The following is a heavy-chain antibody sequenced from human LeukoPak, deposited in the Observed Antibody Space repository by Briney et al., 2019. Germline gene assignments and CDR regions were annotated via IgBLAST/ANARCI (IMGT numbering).Heavy chain of an antibody. Sequence: GASVKVSCKASGGTFSSYAISWVRQAPGQGLEWMGGIIPIFGTANYAQKFQGRVTITTDESTSTAYMELSSLRSEDTAVYYCAIPPLGCSSTSCFMDVWGKGTTVTVSS. J-gene: IGHJ6*03. CDR2: IIPIFGTA. V-gene: IGHV1-69*05. CDR1: GGTFSSYA. CDR3: AIPPLGCSSTSCFMDV. D-gene: IGHD2-2*01.